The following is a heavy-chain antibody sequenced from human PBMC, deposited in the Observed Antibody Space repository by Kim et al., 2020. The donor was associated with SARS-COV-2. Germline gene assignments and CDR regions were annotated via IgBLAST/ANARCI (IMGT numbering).Heavy chain of an antibody. Sequence: SETLSLTCAVYGGSFSGYYWSWIRQPPGKGLEWIGEINHSGSTNYNPSLKSRVTISVDTSKNQFSLKLSSVTAADTAVYYCARKAGSYYYYGMDVWGQGTTVTVFS. J-gene: IGHJ6*02. CDR1: GGSFSGYY. V-gene: IGHV4-34*01. D-gene: IGHD6-13*01. CDR2: INHSGST. CDR3: ARKAGSYYYYGMDV.